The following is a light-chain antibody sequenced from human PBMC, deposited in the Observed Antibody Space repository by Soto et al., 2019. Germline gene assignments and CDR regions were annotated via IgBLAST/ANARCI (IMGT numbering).Light chain of an antibody. V-gene: IGKV3-15*01. CDR1: QSVGSN. J-gene: IGKJ2*01. CDR2: GAY. CDR3: QQYNNWPPYT. Sequence: EIVMTQSPATLSVSPGERATLSCRASQSVGSNLLAWYQQNRGQAPRLLIYGAYTRAIVIPARFSGSASGTEFTPTISILQSEDVAVYYWQQYNNWPPYTFGQGTKVDIK.